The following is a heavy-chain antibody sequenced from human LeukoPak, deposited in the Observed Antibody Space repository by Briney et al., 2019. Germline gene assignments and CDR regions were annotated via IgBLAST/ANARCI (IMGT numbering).Heavy chain of an antibody. Sequence: PSETLSPTCTVSGGSISSYYWSWIRQPPGKGLEWIGYIYYSGSTNYNPSLKSRVTISVDTSKNQFSLKLSSVTAADTAVYYCARDLGRRIAAAGTLLSDAFDIWGQGTMVTVSS. CDR2: IYYSGST. CDR3: ARDLGRRIAAAGTLLSDAFDI. J-gene: IGHJ3*02. D-gene: IGHD6-13*01. CDR1: GGSISSYY. V-gene: IGHV4-59*01.